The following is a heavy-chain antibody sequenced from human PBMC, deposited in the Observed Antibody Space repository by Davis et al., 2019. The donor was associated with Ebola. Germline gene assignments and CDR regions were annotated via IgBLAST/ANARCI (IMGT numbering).Heavy chain of an antibody. J-gene: IGHJ6*02. CDR1: GFTFSSYG. CDR3: ARAKVVAAIRYGMDV. D-gene: IGHD2-15*01. Sequence: PGGSLRLSCAASGFTFSSYGMHWVRQAPGKGLEWVAVIWYDGSNKYYADSVKGRFTISRDNAKNSLYLQMNSLRAEDTAVYYCARAKVVAAIRYGMDVWGQGTTVTVSS. V-gene: IGHV3-33*01. CDR2: IWYDGSNK.